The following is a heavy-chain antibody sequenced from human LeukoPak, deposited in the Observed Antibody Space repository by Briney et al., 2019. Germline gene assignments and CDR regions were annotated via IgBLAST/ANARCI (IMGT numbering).Heavy chain of an antibody. CDR3: AKASGPYYYDSSGYRFDY. CDR2: ISWNSGSI. J-gene: IGHJ4*02. V-gene: IGHV3-9*01. D-gene: IGHD3-22*01. Sequence: PGGSLRLSCAASGFTFDDYAMHWVRQAPGKGLEWVSGISWNSGSIGYADSVKGRFTISGDNAKNPLYLQMNSLRAEDTALYYCAKASGPYYYDSSGYRFDYWGQGTLVTVSS. CDR1: GFTFDDYA.